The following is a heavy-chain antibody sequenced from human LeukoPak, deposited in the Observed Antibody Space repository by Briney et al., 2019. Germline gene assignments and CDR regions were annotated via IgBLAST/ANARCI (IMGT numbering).Heavy chain of an antibody. CDR3: ARGRYCSADICSGGDAFDI. Sequence: PSETLSLTCTVSGGSISNSFWSWIRQPAGKGLEWIGRIYTRGSTNYNPSLKSRVTMSVDTSKNQFSLKLSSVTAADTAVYYCARGRYCSADICSGGDAFDIWGQGTMVSVSS. CDR1: GGSISNSF. D-gene: IGHD2-15*01. CDR2: IYTRGST. J-gene: IGHJ3*02. V-gene: IGHV4-4*07.